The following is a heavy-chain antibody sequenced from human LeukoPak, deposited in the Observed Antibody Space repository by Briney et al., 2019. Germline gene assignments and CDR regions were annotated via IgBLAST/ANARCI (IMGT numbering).Heavy chain of an antibody. Sequence: GGSLRLSCAATGFTFSDYAMHWVRQAPGKGLEWVAIISYDGNSKYYADSVKGRFTISRDNSKKTVYLQMNSLRAEDTAVYYCAREWKYYYDTSGCSGLSYWGQGTLVTVSS. V-gene: IGHV3-30-3*01. CDR3: AREWKYYYDTSGCSGLSY. CDR2: ISYDGNSK. D-gene: IGHD3-22*01. J-gene: IGHJ4*02. CDR1: GFTFSDYA.